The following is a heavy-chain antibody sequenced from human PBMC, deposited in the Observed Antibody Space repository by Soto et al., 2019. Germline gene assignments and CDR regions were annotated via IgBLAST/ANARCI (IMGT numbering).Heavy chain of an antibody. Sequence: VTPFLPRTVSGGSVSSGSFYWSWIRQPPGKGLEWIGYIYYSGSTNYHPSLKSRVTISVDTSKNQFSLKLSSVTAADTAVYYCAREGVSSRWYNYYGMDVWGQGTTVTVSS. D-gene: IGHD6-13*01. J-gene: IGHJ6*02. CDR1: GGSVSSGSFY. CDR3: AREGVSSRWYNYYGMDV. V-gene: IGHV4-61*01. CDR2: IYYSGST.